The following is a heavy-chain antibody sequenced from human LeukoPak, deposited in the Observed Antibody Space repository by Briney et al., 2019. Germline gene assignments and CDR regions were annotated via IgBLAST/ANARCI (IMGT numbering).Heavy chain of an antibody. CDR1: GFTFSSYG. D-gene: IGHD6-13*01. Sequence: GRSLRLSCAASGFTFSSYGMHWVRQAPGKGLEWVADIWFDGKNEHFADSVKGRFTISRDNSKNTLYLQMNSLRAEDTALYYCANRIAAAGIDYFDYWGQGTLVTVSS. V-gene: IGHV3-33*06. CDR3: ANRIAAAGIDYFDY. CDR2: IWFDGKNE. J-gene: IGHJ4*02.